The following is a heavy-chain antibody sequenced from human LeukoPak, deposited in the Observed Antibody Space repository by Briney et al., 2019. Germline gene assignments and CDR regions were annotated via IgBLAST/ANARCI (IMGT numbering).Heavy chain of an antibody. CDR2: ISWNSGSI. V-gene: IGHV3-9*01. D-gene: IGHD6-13*01. Sequence: PGGSLRLSCAASGFTFSSYAMSWVRQAPGKGLEWVSGISWNSGSIGYADSVKGRFTISRDNAKNSLYLQMNSLRAEDTALYYCAKAPAGSWSYYFDYWGQGTLVTVSS. CDR3: AKAPAGSWSYYFDY. CDR1: GFTFSSYA. J-gene: IGHJ4*02.